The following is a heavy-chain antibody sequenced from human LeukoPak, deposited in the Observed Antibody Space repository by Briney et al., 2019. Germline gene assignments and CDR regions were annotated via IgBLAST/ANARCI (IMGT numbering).Heavy chain of an antibody. CDR3: ATLGVQVWGLDY. CDR2: IYYSGNT. D-gene: IGHD5-18*01. J-gene: IGHJ4*02. Sequence: PSETLSLTCTVSGGSVNSGNYYWSWIRQPPGKGLEWIGHIYYSGNTNYNPSLKSRVTISLDTSKNQFSLNLSSVTAADTAVYYCATLGVQVWGLDYWGQGTLVTVSS. CDR1: GGSVNSGNYY. V-gene: IGHV4-61*01.